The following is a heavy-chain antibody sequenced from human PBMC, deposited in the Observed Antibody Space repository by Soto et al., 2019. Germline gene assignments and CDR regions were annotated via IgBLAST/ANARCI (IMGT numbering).Heavy chain of an antibody. J-gene: IGHJ4*02. D-gene: IGHD2-21*02. CDR2: INPNSGGT. CDR1: GYTFTGYY. CDR3: AVDPVVVTADDDY. Sequence: ASVKVSCKASGYTFTGYYMHWVRQAPGQGLEWMGWINPNSGGTNYAQKFQGRVTMTRDTSISTAYMELSRLRSDDTAVYYCAVDPVVVTADDDYWGQGTPVTVSS. V-gene: IGHV1-2*02.